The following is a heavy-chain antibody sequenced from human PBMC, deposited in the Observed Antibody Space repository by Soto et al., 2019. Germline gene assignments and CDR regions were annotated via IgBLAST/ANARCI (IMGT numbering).Heavy chain of an antibody. Sequence: QVQLVQSGAELKKPGASVTVSCKAFRYTFTNLGISWVRQAPGQGLKWLAWVSGFNNDTVYAQKFQGRVTVTTDPSTSTGYMELRSLRPNDTAVYYCLKDVSKRVMLGVGDYWSEGILVTVSS. V-gene: IGHV1-18*01. CDR2: VSGFNNDT. CDR3: LKDVSKRVMLGVGDY. CDR1: RYTFTNLG. J-gene: IGHJ4*02. D-gene: IGHD3-10*02.